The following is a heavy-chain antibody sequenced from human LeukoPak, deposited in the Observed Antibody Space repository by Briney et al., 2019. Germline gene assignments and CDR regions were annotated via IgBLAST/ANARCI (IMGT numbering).Heavy chain of an antibody. CDR2: ISYDGSNK. D-gene: IGHD6-6*01. CDR1: GFTFSSYA. J-gene: IGHJ4*02. V-gene: IGHV3-30-3*01. Sequence: GGSLRLSCAASGFTFSSYAMHWVRQAPGKGLEWVAVISYDGSNKYYADSVKGRFTISRDNSKNTLSLQMNSLRAEDTAVYYCATTIAGRSSSFDYWGQGTLVTVSS. CDR3: ATTIAGRSSSFDY.